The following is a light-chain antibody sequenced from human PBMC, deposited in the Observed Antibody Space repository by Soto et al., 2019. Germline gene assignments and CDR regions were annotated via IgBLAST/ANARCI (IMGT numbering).Light chain of an antibody. CDR3: SSYISSITSHV. Sequence: QSALTQPPSVSGSPGQSVTISCTGSESDFASHNSVSWYQQAPGTAPKLIIFEVNNRPSGVPDRFSESKSGNTASLTISGLRPDDEADYYCSSYISSITSHVFGTGTKVTVL. CDR2: EVN. J-gene: IGLJ1*01. CDR1: ESDFASHNS. V-gene: IGLV2-18*02.